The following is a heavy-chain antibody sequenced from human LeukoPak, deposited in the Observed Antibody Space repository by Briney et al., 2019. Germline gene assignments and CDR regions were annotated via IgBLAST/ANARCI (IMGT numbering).Heavy chain of an antibody. J-gene: IGHJ4*02. Sequence: SETLSLTCAVSGGSINSSSYYWGWIRQPPGKEPEWIGTIYYSGSTYHNPSLKSRVTISVDTSKNQFSLKLSSVTAADTAVYYCARLPMAMGVFDNWGQGTLVTVSS. CDR1: GGSINSSSYY. CDR3: ARLPMAMGVFDN. V-gene: IGHV4-39*01. CDR2: IYYSGST. D-gene: IGHD3-10*01.